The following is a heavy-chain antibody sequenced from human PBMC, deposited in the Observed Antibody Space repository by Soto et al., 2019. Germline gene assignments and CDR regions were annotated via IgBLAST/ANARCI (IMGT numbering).Heavy chain of an antibody. V-gene: IGHV3-13*05. D-gene: IGHD2-15*01. CDR3: ARAYSGRLPRRADYYYAMDV. J-gene: IGHJ6*02. CDR1: AFTLSAYD. Sequence: HPGGSLRLSCAASAFTLSAYDMHWVRQPNGKGLEWVSALGAADDPYYLGSVKGRFTISRENAKNSLYLQMNNLRAGDTAVYYCARAYSGRLPRRADYYYAMDVRGQGTTVTVSS. CDR2: LGAADDP.